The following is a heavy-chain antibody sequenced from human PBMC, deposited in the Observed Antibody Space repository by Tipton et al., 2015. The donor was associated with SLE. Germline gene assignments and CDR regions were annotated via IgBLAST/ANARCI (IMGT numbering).Heavy chain of an antibody. D-gene: IGHD1-26*01. CDR1: GGSISSGGFY. Sequence: TLSLTCTVSGGSISSGGFYWTWIRQHPGKGLDWIAYIYYSGSTYYNPSLKSRVTISIDTSKNQFSLKLSSVTAADTAVYYCARMGRVGWHYFDNWGQGTLVTVSS. V-gene: IGHV4-31*03. CDR2: IYYSGST. CDR3: ARMGRVGWHYFDN. J-gene: IGHJ4*02.